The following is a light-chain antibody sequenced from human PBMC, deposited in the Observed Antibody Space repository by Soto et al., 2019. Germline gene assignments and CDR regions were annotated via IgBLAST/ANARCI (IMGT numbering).Light chain of an antibody. CDR3: QQYGSSPLVT. J-gene: IGKJ5*01. CDR2: GTS. Sequence: EIVLTQSPGTLSLSPGERATLSCRASQSVSSSYLAWYQQRPGQAPRLLIYGTSSRATGIPARFSGSGSGTDFTLTISRLKPEDFAVYYCQQYGSSPLVTFGQGTRLEMK. CDR1: QSVSSSY. V-gene: IGKV3-20*01.